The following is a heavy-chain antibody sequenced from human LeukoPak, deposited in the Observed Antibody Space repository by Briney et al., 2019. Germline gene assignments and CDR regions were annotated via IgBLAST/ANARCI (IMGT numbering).Heavy chain of an antibody. CDR3: ARGDYGDYDLGPNWFDP. D-gene: IGHD4-17*01. J-gene: IGHJ5*02. CDR2: ISGNSAGT. CDR1: GFTFSSDA. V-gene: IGHV3-23*01. Sequence: GGSLRLSCTASGFTFSSDAMSWVRQAPGKGLEWVSSISGNSAGTYYTDSVKGRFTISRDNSKNTLYLQMNSLRAEDTAIYYCARGDYGDYDLGPNWFDPWGQGTLVTVSS.